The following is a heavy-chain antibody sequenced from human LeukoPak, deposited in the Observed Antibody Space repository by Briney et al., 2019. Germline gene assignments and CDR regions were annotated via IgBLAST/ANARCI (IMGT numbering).Heavy chain of an antibody. V-gene: IGHV3-30*02. D-gene: IGHD2-2*02. CDR2: VRDDGSRE. Sequence: PGGSLRLSCSVSGITFSNYGMHWVRQAPGKGLEWVAFVRDDGSREYYEDSLKGRIAISRDNFKNTLYLQMNNVRPDDTAVYYCAKNRYGTSYHTLDYWGQGTLVTIAS. J-gene: IGHJ4*02. CDR3: AKNRYGTSYHTLDY. CDR1: GITFSNYG.